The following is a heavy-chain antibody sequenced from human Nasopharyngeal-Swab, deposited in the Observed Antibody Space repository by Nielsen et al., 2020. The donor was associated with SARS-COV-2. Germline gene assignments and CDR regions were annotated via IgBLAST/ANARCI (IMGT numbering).Heavy chain of an antibody. D-gene: IGHD1-26*01. Sequence: GESLKISCKGSGYNFLSYWIAWVRQMPGRGLEWMGIIYPGDSDTRYSPSFQGQVTISVDKSINTAFLHSSSLKASDIATYYCARSGTYYGMDVWGQGTTVIVSS. J-gene: IGHJ6*02. CDR2: IYPGDSDT. CDR3: ARSGTYYGMDV. V-gene: IGHV5-51*01. CDR1: GYNFLSYW.